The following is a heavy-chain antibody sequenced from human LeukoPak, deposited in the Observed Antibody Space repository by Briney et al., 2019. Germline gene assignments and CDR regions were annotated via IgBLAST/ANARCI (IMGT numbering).Heavy chain of an antibody. CDR3: ARDTPGLAKLFDY. J-gene: IGHJ4*02. CDR1: GYTFTIYG. D-gene: IGHD2-15*01. CDR2: ISGYTGAT. V-gene: IGHV1-18*01. Sequence: ASVKVSCKASGYTFTIYGISWVRQAPRQGLEWIGWISGYTGATRYSVKLQDRLTVTTDTSTKTANMELRSLRSADTAVYFCARDTPGLAKLFDYWGQGPLVTVSS.